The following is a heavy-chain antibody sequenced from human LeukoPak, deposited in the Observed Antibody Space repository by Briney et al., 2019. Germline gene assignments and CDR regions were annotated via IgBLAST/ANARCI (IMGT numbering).Heavy chain of an antibody. Sequence: GGSLRLSCAASGFTFSSYAMHWVRQAPGKGLEWVAVISYDGSNKYYADSVKGRFTISRDNSKNTLYLQMNSLRAEDTAVYYCARDDRIAVAPYDAFDIWGQGTMVTVSS. CDR3: ARDDRIAVAPYDAFDI. V-gene: IGHV3-30-3*01. CDR2: ISYDGSNK. D-gene: IGHD6-19*01. CDR1: GFTFSSYA. J-gene: IGHJ3*02.